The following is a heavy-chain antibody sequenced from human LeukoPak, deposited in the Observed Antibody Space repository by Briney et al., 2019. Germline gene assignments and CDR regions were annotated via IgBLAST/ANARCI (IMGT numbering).Heavy chain of an antibody. CDR1: RFTFSSYG. CDR3: AKDRCSNGVGCYYYYMDV. V-gene: IGHV3-30*02. D-gene: IGHD2-8*01. Sequence: GGSLRFSCAASRFTFSSYGMHWVRQAPGKGLEWVADIQYDGSNEQYADSVKGRFSISRDSSKNILYLQMNSLRAEDTAVYYCAKDRCSNGVGCYYYYMDVWGKGTTVTISS. CDR2: IQYDGSNE. J-gene: IGHJ6*03.